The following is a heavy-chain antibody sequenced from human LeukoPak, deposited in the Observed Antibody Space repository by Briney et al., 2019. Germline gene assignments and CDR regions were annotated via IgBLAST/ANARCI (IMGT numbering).Heavy chain of an antibody. CDR3: ARVRQQLDGMDV. D-gene: IGHD6-6*01. CDR1: GYTLAELS. V-gene: IGHV1-46*01. J-gene: IGHJ6*02. Sequence: ASVRVSCKVSGYTLAELSMHWVRQAPGQGLEWMGIINPSGGSTSYAQKFQGRVTMTRDTSTSTVYMELSSLRSEDTAVYYCARVRQQLDGMDVWGQGTTVTVSS. CDR2: INPSGGST.